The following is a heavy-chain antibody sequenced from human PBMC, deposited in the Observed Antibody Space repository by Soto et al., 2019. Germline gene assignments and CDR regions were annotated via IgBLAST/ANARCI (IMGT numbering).Heavy chain of an antibody. D-gene: IGHD3-16*01. CDR1: GFTFSSYG. Sequence: QVQLVESGGGVVQPGRSLRLSCAASGFTFSSYGMHWVRQAPGKGLEWVAVISYDGSNKYYADSVKGRFTISRDNSKNTLYLQMNSLRAEDTVVYYCAKEGGDADDNWFDPWGQGTLVTVSS. V-gene: IGHV3-30*18. CDR2: ISYDGSNK. J-gene: IGHJ5*02. CDR3: AKEGGDADDNWFDP.